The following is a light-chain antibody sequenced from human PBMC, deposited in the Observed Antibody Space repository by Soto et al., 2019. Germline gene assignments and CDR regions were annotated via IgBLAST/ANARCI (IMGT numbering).Light chain of an antibody. CDR1: SGDIGSYNR. CDR3: SSYTNINTRACV. V-gene: IGLV2-14*01. J-gene: IGLJ1*01. CDR2: EVT. Sequence: QSVLTQPASVSGSPGQSITISCTGTSGDIGSYNRVSWYQQHPGKAPKLIIYEVTDRPSGVSNRFSGSKSGNTASLTISGLQAEEEAEYYCSSYTNINTRACVFGTGTEVTVL.